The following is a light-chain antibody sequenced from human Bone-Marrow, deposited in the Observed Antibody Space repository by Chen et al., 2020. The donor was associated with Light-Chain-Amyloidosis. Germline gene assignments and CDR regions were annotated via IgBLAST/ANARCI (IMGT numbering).Light chain of an antibody. Sequence: SYELTQPPSVSVSPGQTARITCSGDDLPTKYAYWYQQKPGQAPVLVIHRETDSPSGISERFSGSSSGTTATLTSSGVQAEDEADYHCQSADSSGTYEVICGGGTKLTVL. V-gene: IGLV3-25*03. J-gene: IGLJ2*01. CDR3: QSADSSGTYEVI. CDR1: DLPTKY. CDR2: RET.